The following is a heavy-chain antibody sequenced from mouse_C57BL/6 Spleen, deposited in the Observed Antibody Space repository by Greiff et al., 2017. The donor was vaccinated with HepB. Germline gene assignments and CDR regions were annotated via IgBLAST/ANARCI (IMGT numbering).Heavy chain of an antibody. Sequence: EVQLQQSGPELVKPGASVKISCKASGYTFTDYYMNWVKQSHGKSLEWIGDINPNNGGTSYNQKFKGKATLTVDKSSSTAYMELRSLTSEDSAVYYCARGGDYWCAYWGQGTLVTVSA. CDR2: INPNNGGT. CDR3: ARGGDYWCAY. D-gene: IGHD2-4*01. V-gene: IGHV1-26*01. J-gene: IGHJ3*01. CDR1: GYTFTDYY.